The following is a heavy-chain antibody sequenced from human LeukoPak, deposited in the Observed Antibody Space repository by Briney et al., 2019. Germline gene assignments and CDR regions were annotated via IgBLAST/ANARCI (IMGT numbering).Heavy chain of an antibody. J-gene: IGHJ4*02. V-gene: IGHV3-30*03. CDR1: GFTFSSYE. Sequence: PGGSLRLSCAASGFTFSSYEMNWVRQAPGKGLEWVAVISYDGSNKYYADSVKGRFTISRDNSKNTLYLQMNSLRAEDTAVYYCLRGVITDYWGQGTLVTVSS. CDR2: ISYDGSNK. CDR3: LRGVITDY. D-gene: IGHD3-10*01.